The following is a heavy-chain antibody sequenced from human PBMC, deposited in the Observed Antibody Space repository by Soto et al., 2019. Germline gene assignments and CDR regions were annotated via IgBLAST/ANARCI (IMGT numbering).Heavy chain of an antibody. Sequence: GDSLTISCNCFGYPFPNQWSNLVRLVPGKGLEWMGIVFPGDSDTRYSPSLQGQVIISVDKSISTAYLQWTRLKASDTAIYYCAKSIEGGPMDVWGQGTTVIVS. CDR1: GYPFPNQW. J-gene: IGHJ6*02. V-gene: IGHV5-51*01. D-gene: IGHD1-26*01. CDR3: AKSIEGGPMDV. CDR2: VFPGDSDT.